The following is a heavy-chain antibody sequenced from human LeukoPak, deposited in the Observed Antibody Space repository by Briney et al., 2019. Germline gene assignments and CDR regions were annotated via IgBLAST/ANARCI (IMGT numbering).Heavy chain of an antibody. CDR2: ISYDGSNK. V-gene: IGHV3-30*03. CDR3: ARVVDHDYGDYYLDY. Sequence: GGSLRLSCSASGFTFSSYSMHWVRQAPGEGLEWVAAISYDGSNKYYADSVKGRFTISRDDSKNTLYLQMNSLRAEDTAVYYCARVVDHDYGDYYLDYWGQGTLVTVSS. CDR1: GFTFSSYS. J-gene: IGHJ4*02. D-gene: IGHD4-17*01.